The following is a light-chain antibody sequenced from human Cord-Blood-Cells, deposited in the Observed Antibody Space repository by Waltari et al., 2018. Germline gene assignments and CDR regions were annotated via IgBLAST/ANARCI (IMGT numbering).Light chain of an antibody. CDR3: RPYAGSGTWV. J-gene: IGLJ3*02. V-gene: IGLV2-23*01. CDR2: EGS. Sequence: QSALTQPASVSGSPGQSITISCTGTSSDVGSYNLVSWYQQHPGKAPKLLIYEGSKRPSGVSNRISGPKSGNTASQTISGRQAEDEADCYCRPYAGSGTWVVGGGTKL. CDR1: SSDVGSYNL.